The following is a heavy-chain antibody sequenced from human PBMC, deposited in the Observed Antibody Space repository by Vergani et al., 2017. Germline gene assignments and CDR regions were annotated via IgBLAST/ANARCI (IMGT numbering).Heavy chain of an antibody. CDR3: ARAYFDYYYYGMDV. J-gene: IGHJ6*02. Sequence: QVQLVPSGAEVKKPGASVKVSCKASGYTFTGYYMHWVRQATGQGLEWMGLINPNSGGTNYAQKFQGRVTMTRDTSISTAYMELSRLRSDDTAVYYCARAYFDYYYYGMDVWGQGTTVTVSS. CDR2: INPNSGGT. D-gene: IGHD3-9*01. CDR1: GYTFTGYY. V-gene: IGHV1-2*02.